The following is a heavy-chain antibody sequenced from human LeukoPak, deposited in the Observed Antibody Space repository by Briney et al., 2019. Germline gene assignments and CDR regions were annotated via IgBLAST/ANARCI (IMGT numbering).Heavy chain of an antibody. CDR1: GGSFSGYY. CDR2: INHSGST. Sequence: PSETLSLTCAVYGGSFSGYYWSWIRLPPGKGLEWIGEINHSGSTNYNPSLKSRVTISVDTSKNQFSLKLSSVTAADTAVYYCARARRARGYSYGYGAELDYWGQGTLVTVSS. D-gene: IGHD5-18*01. J-gene: IGHJ4*02. V-gene: IGHV4-34*01. CDR3: ARARRARGYSYGYGAELDY.